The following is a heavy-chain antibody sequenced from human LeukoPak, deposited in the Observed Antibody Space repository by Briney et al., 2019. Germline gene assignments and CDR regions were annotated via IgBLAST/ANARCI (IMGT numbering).Heavy chain of an antibody. V-gene: IGHV1-46*03. CDR2: INPSGGST. CDR3: TRNGWGYYYDSSGYYYMDV. Sequence: ASVKVSCKASGYTFTSYYMHWVRQAPGQGLEWMGIINPSGGSTSYAQKFQGRVTMTRDTSTSTVYMELNSLKTEDTAVYYCTRNGWGYYYDSSGYYYMDVWGKGTTVTVSS. D-gene: IGHD3-22*01. J-gene: IGHJ6*03. CDR1: GYTFTSYY.